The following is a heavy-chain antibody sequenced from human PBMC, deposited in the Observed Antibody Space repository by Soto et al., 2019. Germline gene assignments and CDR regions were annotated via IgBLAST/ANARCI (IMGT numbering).Heavy chain of an antibody. J-gene: IGHJ5*02. D-gene: IGHD2-8*02. Sequence: ASVKVSCKASGYTFTSYDINWVRQATGQGLEWMGWINPNSGNTAYAQKFQGRVTMTRDTSTSTVYMELSSLRSEDTAVYYCATEAWFDPWGQGTLVTVSS. CDR1: GYTFTSYD. V-gene: IGHV1-8*01. CDR2: INPNSGNT. CDR3: ATEAWFDP.